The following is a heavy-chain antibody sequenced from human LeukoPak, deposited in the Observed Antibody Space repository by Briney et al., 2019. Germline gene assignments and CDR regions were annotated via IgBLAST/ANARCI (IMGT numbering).Heavy chain of an antibody. V-gene: IGHV3-30*18. J-gene: IGHJ4*02. Sequence: GGSLRLSCAASGFTFSSYGMHWVRQAPGKGLEWVAVISYDGSNKYYADSVKGRFTISRDNSKNTLYLQMNSLRAEDTAVYYCAKDPHVLRYFDWLGVPYYFDYWGQGTLVTVSS. CDR3: AKDPHVLRYFDWLGVPYYFDY. CDR2: ISYDGSNK. CDR1: GFTFSSYG. D-gene: IGHD3-9*01.